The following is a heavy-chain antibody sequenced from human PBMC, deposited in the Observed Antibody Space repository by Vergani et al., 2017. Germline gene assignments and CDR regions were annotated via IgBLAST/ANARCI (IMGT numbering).Heavy chain of an antibody. V-gene: IGHV1-18*01. D-gene: IGHD1-1*01. Sequence: QVQLVQSGAELKKPGASVSVSCKGSSHTFQTYGISWVRQAPGKGLEWMAWIRPYTGHTIYAQKVQDRVNMTADPSTNTAYMELRSLRSDDTAVYFCARVAPSNSEVTPTAFDVWGKGTMVTVSS. CDR3: ARVAPSNSEVTPTAFDV. CDR1: SHTFQTYG. CDR2: IRPYTGHT. J-gene: IGHJ3*01.